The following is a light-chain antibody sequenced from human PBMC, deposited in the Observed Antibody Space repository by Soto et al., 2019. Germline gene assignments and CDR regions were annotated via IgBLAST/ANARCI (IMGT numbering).Light chain of an antibody. V-gene: IGKV1-39*01. J-gene: IGKJ1*01. Sequence: IDLTQSPSPQSASVGDRLTITCRASQRIGRFLNWYQQKVGKAPNPLISSTSNLQSGVPARFNGTGSGTDFTLTINSLQPEDFGTYYCQQSYSVPSTFGQGTKVEI. CDR1: QRIGRF. CDR3: QQSYSVPST. CDR2: STS.